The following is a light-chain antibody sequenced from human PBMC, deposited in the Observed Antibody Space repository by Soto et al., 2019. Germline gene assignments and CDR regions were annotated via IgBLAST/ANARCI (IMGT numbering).Light chain of an antibody. CDR3: CSYAGSSTLL. CDR2: AVS. V-gene: IGLV2-23*02. CDR1: SSDIGSYNL. J-gene: IGLJ3*02. Sequence: QSVLTQPASVSGSTGQSITVSCTGPSSDIGSYNLVSWYQHHPGKAPKLMIYAVSKQPSGVSSRFSGSKSGNTASLTISGLQAEDESDYFCCSYAGSSTLLFGGGTKLTVL.